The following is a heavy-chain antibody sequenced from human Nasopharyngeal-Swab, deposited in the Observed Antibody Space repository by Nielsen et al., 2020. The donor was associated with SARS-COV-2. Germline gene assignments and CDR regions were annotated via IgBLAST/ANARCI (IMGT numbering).Heavy chain of an antibody. CDR1: GYTFSGYY. CDR2: LNPNSGDS. CDR3: ARDRSSVNPNFYFDH. D-gene: IGHD6-13*01. J-gene: IGHJ4*02. V-gene: IGHV1-2*06. Sequence: ASVKVSCKASGYTFSGYYLHWVRQAPGQRLEWMGRLNPNSGDSDFPQRFQGRVTLTRDTSIDTAYMELSRLTYDDTAVYFCARDRSSVNPNFYFDHWGQGTQVTVSS.